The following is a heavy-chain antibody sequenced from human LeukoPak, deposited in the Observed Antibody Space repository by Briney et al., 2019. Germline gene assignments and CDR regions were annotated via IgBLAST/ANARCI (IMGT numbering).Heavy chain of an antibody. V-gene: IGHV4-39*01. CDR3: AAPDFWSGYFDY. CDR1: GGSISSSSYY. CDR2: IYYSGST. J-gene: IGHJ4*02. Sequence: SETLSLTCTVSGGSISSSSYYWSWIRQPPGKGLEWIGSIYYSGSTYYNPSLKSRVTISVDTSKNQFSLKLSSVTAADTAVYYCAAPDFWSGYFDYWGQGTLVTVSS. D-gene: IGHD3-3*01.